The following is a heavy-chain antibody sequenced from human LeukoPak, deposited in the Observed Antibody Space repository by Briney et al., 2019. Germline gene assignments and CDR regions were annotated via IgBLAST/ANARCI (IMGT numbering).Heavy chain of an antibody. Sequence: PSETLSLTCAVYGGSFSGYYWSWIRQPPGKGLEWIGEINHSGSTNYNPSLKSRVTISVDTSKNQFSLKLSSVTAADTAVYYCARLRAEQWLGFYYYYMDVWGKGTTVTVSS. CDR3: ARLRAEQWLGFYYYYMDV. CDR1: GGSFSGYY. J-gene: IGHJ6*03. D-gene: IGHD6-19*01. CDR2: INHSGST. V-gene: IGHV4-34*01.